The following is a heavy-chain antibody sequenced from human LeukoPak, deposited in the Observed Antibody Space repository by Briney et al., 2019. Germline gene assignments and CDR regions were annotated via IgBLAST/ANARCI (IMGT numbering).Heavy chain of an antibody. V-gene: IGHV3-23*01. Sequence: GGSLRLSCAASGITFSSNPMSWVRQAPGKGPEWVSSITISGGTTYYADSVKGRFTISRDNSKNTLFLQMNSLRAEDTAVYYCARDRGTTRGGGLDYWGQGTLATVPS. J-gene: IGHJ4*02. CDR1: GITFSSNP. CDR3: ARDRGTTRGGGLDY. CDR2: ITISGGTT. D-gene: IGHD1-7*01.